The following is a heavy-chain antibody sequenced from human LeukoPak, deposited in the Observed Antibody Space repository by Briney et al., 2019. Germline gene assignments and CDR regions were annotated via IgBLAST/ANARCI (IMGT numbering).Heavy chain of an antibody. CDR2: ISGSGGST. D-gene: IGHD3-10*01. CDR3: ANFGSGSYVGGFDH. Sequence: GVSLRLSCAASGFTFSSYAMSWVRQAPGKGLEWVSAISGSGGSTYYADSVKGRFTISRDNSKNTLYLQMNSLRAEDTAVYYCANFGSGSYVGGFDHWGQGTLVTVSS. V-gene: IGHV3-23*01. J-gene: IGHJ4*02. CDR1: GFTFSSYA.